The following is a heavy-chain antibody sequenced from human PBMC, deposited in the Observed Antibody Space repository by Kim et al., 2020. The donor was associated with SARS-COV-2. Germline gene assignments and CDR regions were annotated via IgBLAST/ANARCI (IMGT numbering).Heavy chain of an antibody. CDR2: T. J-gene: IGHJ4*02. D-gene: IGHD4-17*01. V-gene: IGHV4-30-2*01. CDR3: ARAPTVTYFDY. Sequence: TYYNPSLKSRVTISVDRSKNQFALKRSSVTAADTAVYYCARAPTVTYFDYWGQGTLVTVSS.